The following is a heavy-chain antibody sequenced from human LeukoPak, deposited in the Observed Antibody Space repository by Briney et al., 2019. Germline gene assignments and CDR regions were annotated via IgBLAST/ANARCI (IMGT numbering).Heavy chain of an antibody. CDR3: ARIGYVAAVDV. CDR2: INPAGSET. V-gene: IGHV3-7*01. J-gene: IGHJ4*02. CDR1: GFSFSAYW. Sequence: GALLLSCAASGFSFSAYWMTWVRQAPGTGLVWVANINPAGSETYYVDPVKGRFSISRDNAKNLVYLQMNSLRAEDTAVYHCARIGYVAAVDVGGQGTPVTVSS. D-gene: IGHD2-15*01.